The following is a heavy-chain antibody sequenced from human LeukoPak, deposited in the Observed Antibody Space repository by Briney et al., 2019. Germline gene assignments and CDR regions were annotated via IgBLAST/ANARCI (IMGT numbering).Heavy chain of an antibody. J-gene: IGHJ6*03. V-gene: IGHV3-30*02. CDR3: AKVHCSSTSCHYYYYYYMDV. D-gene: IGHD2-2*01. CDR2: IRYDGSNK. CDR1: GFTFSSYG. Sequence: GGSLRLSCAASGFTFSSYGMHWVRQAPGKGLEWVAFIRYDGSNKYYADSVKGRFTISRDNSKNTLYLQMNSLRAEDTAVYYCAKVHCSSTSCHYYYYYYMDVWGKGTTVTVSS.